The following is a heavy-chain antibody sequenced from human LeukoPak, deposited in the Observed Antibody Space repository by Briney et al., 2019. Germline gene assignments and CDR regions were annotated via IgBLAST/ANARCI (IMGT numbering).Heavy chain of an antibody. CDR2: ISTSSSYI. D-gene: IGHD3-10*01. CDR1: GFTLSTYN. Sequence: GSLRLSCAASGFTLSTYNMKWVRQAPRKGLEWVSSISTSSSYIYYADSVKGRFTISRDNARNSLYLQMNSLRAEDTAVYYCAVYGSGLFPWGKGTTVTISS. J-gene: IGHJ6*04. CDR3: AVYGSGLFP. V-gene: IGHV3-21*01.